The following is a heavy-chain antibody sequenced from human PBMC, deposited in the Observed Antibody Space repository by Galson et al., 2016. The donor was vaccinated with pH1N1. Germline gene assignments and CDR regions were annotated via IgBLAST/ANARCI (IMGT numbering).Heavy chain of an antibody. CDR1: GFSLRASGEA. CDR3: VTGDNIVMEEASFEIFDI. J-gene: IGHJ3*02. V-gene: IGHV2-5*04. Sequence: PALVKPTQTLTLTCAFSGFSLRASGEAVGWLRQPPGKAPEWLAMIYWDDSERYSQSLKDRLTISKDSTKRHVVLTMTDMDPVDTGTYYCVTGDNIVMEEASFEIFDIWGQGAAVHVSS. D-gene: IGHD4-17*01. CDR2: IYWDDSE.